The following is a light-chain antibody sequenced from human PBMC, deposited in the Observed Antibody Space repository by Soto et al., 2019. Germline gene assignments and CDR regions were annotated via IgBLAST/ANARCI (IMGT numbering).Light chain of an antibody. Sequence: IVLTQSPGTLSLSPGERATLSCWASQSVSNRYLAWYQQKPGQAPRLLIYGASSRATGIPARFSGSGSGTEFTLTISSLEPEDFAVYYCQQRSNWPPLTFGGGTKVDIK. J-gene: IGKJ4*01. V-gene: IGKV3-11*01. CDR2: GAS. CDR3: QQRSNWPPLT. CDR1: QSVSNRY.